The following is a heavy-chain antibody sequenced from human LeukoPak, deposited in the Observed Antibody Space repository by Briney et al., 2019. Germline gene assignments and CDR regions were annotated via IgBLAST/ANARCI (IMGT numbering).Heavy chain of an antibody. V-gene: IGHV4-59*01. CDR2: IYYSGST. J-gene: IGHJ4*02. CDR1: GGSISSYY. D-gene: IGHD4-17*01. Sequence: PSETLSLTCTVSGGSISSYYWSWIRQPPGKGLEWIGYIYYSGSTNYNPSLKSRVTISVDTSKNQFSLKLSSVTAADTAVYYCARMGYGDYAYSYWGQGTLVTVS. CDR3: ARMGYGDYAYSY.